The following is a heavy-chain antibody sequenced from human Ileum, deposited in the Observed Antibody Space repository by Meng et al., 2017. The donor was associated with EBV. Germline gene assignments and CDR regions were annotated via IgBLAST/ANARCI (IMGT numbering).Heavy chain of an antibody. CDR3: ARVGQWLPIDY. J-gene: IGHJ4*02. Sequence: QDLAQGLGNPPGTLSLTCASPGGPSSSSNWWSWVRQPPGKGLEWIGEIYHSGRTNYNPSLKSRVTISVDKSKNQFSLNLSSVTAADTAVYYCARVGQWLPIDYWGQGTLVTVSS. CDR2: IYHSGRT. V-gene: IGHV4-4*03. CDR1: GGPSSSSNW. D-gene: IGHD6-19*01.